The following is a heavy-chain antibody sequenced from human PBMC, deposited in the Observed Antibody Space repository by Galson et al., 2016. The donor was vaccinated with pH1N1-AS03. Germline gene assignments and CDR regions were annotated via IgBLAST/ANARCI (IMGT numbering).Heavy chain of an antibody. Sequence: PALVKPTQTLTLTCTFSGFSLSTTGVGVAWIRQPPAKALEWLALIYWDDDKRFNSSLRDRLTITRDTPKNQVVLTMTNMDPVDTAKYYCAHDSRHVPGRPLGFWGQGTLVTVSS. D-gene: IGHD3-10*02. CDR2: IYWDDDK. J-gene: IGHJ4*02. V-gene: IGHV2-5*02. CDR3: AHDSRHVPGRPLGF. CDR1: GFSLSTTGVG.